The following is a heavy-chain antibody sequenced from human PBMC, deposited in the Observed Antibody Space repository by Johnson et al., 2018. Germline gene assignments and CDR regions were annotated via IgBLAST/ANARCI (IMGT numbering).Heavy chain of an antibody. CDR1: GFTFNSFT. CDR2: ISFDGSNN. Sequence: QVQLVESGGGVVQPGRSLRLSCAASGFTFNSFTMHWVRQAPGKGLEWVAVISFDGSNNYFADSLKGRFSISRDNSKNTLYLQINSLKPEDTGVYYCAKWENLKGAFDIWGQGTMVTVSS. V-gene: IGHV3-30*18. CDR3: AKWENLKGAFDI. J-gene: IGHJ3*02. D-gene: IGHD1-26*01.